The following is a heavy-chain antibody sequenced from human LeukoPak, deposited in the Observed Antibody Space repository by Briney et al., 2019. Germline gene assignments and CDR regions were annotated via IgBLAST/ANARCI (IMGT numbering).Heavy chain of an antibody. V-gene: IGHV3-30*02. CDR1: GFTFRTYA. CDR2: IRSDGNDK. CDR3: AKDTPGFGGDDFVH. D-gene: IGHD3-10*01. J-gene: IGHJ4*02. Sequence: GGSLRLSCAASGFTFRTYAMHWVRQAPGKGLEWVSFIRSDGNDKFYADSVKGRFTISRDNSKDTLYLQMNSLRTEDTAVYYCAKDTPGFGGDDFVHWGQGTLVTVSS.